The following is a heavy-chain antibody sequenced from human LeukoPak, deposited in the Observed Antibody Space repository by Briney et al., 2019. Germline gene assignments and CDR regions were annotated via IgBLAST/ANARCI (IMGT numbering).Heavy chain of an antibody. V-gene: IGHV4-4*07. CDR1: RDSISNYY. CDR2: IYTSGSS. J-gene: IGHJ4*02. Sequence: PSETLSLTCAVSRDSISNYYWNWIRQPAGKGLEWIGRIYTSGSSNYNPSLKSRVTISVDTSKNQFSLKLSSVTAADTAVYYCARGGYSYGAPPYYWGQGTLVTVSS. D-gene: IGHD5-18*01. CDR3: ARGGYSYGAPPYY.